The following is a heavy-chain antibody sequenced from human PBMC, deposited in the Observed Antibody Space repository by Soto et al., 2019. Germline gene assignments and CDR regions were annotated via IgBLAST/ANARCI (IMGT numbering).Heavy chain of an antibody. Sequence: GGSLRLSCTVSRFTFSSYAMNWVRQAPGKGLEWVSTISGSGGDTYYADSVKGRFTISRDNSKNTLYLQMNSLRAEDTAVYYCAKGLGYGYGYDSYYFDYWGQGNLVTVSS. CDR1: RFTFSSYA. CDR3: AKGLGYGYGYDSYYFDY. CDR2: ISGSGGDT. J-gene: IGHJ4*02. D-gene: IGHD5-18*01. V-gene: IGHV3-23*01.